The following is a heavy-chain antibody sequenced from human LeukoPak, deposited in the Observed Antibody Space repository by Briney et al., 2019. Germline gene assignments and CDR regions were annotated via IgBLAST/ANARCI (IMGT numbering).Heavy chain of an antibody. CDR2: VSYDGSNK. J-gene: IGHJ4*02. Sequence: GGSLRLSCAASGFTFSNYAMHWVRQAPGKELEWVAVVSYDGSNKYYAGSVKGRFTISRDNSKNTLYLQMNSLRAEDAAIYYCATIGDRRTGELYRIDYWGQGTLVTVSS. D-gene: IGHD7-27*01. V-gene: IGHV3-30-3*01. CDR1: GFTFSNYA. CDR3: ATIGDRRTGELYRIDY.